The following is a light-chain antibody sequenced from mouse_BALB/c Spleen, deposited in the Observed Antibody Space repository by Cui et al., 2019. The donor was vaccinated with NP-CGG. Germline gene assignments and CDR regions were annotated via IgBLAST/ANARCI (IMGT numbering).Light chain of an antibody. CDR2: GTN. V-gene: IGLV1*01. CDR1: TGTVTTSNY. CDR3: ALWYSNHWV. Sequence: QAVLTQDSALTTSPGETVTLTCRSSTGTVTTSNYANWVQEKPDHLFTGLIGGTNNRVPGVPARFSGSLIGDKAALTITGAETEDEAIYFCALWYSNHWVFGGGNKLTVL. J-gene: IGLJ1*01.